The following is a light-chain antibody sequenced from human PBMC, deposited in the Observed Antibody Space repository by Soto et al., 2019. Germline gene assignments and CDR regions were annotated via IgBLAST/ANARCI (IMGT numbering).Light chain of an antibody. V-gene: IGKV3D-20*02. CDR3: QQRSNWPPQVT. CDR2: GAS. J-gene: IGKJ5*01. CDR1: QSVSSRY. Sequence: EIVLTQSPGTLSLSPGERATLSCRASQSVSSRYLAWYQQKPGQAPRFLIYGASSRATGIPDRFSGSGSGTDFTLTISSLEPEDFAVYYCQQRSNWPPQVTFGQGTRLEI.